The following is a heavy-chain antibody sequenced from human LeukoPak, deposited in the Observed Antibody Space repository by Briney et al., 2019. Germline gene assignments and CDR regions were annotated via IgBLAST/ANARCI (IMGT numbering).Heavy chain of an antibody. CDR1: GFTFSSYA. CDR3: AKPPHCSSTSCPYYFDY. V-gene: IGHV3-23*01. Sequence: GGSLRLSCAASGFTFSSYAMSWVRQAPGKGLEWVSAISGSGGSTYYADSVKGRFTISRDNSKNTLYLQMNSLRAEDTAVYYCAKPPHCSSTSCPYYFDYWGQGTLVTASS. D-gene: IGHD2-2*01. J-gene: IGHJ4*02. CDR2: ISGSGGST.